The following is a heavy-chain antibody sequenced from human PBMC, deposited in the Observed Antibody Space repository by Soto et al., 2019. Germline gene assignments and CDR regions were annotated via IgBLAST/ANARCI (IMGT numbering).Heavy chain of an antibody. D-gene: IGHD2-15*01. CDR1: GGTFSSYA. J-gene: IGHJ4*02. CDR3: ATRRLYCSGGSCYFDY. CDR2: IIPIFGTA. Sequence: SVKVSCKASGGTFSSYAISWVRQAPGQGLEWMGGIIPIFGTANYAQKFQGRVTITADESTSTAYMELSSLRSEDTAVYYCATRRLYCSGGSCYFDYWGQGTLVTVSS. V-gene: IGHV1-69*13.